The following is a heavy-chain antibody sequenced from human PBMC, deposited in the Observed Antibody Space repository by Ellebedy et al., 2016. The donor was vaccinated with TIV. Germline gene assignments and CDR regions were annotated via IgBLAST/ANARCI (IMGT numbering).Heavy chain of an antibody. D-gene: IGHD2-21*02. CDR2: IFDGGDSI. CDR3: AKFFVHCGGDCGSDY. Sequence: PGGSLRLSCAASGLTLTNFAMSWVRQAPGKGLEWVSTIFDGGDSIHYADSVKGRFIISRDSSKNTLYLQMNTLRADDTALYYCAKFFVHCGGDCGSDYWGQGTLVTVSS. CDR1: GLTLTNFA. J-gene: IGHJ4*02. V-gene: IGHV3-23*01.